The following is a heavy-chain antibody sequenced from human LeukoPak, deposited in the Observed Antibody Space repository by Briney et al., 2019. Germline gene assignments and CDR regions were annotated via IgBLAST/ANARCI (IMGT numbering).Heavy chain of an antibody. CDR3: ATIAVAGTWDFDY. J-gene: IGHJ4*02. CDR1: GYTLTSYY. D-gene: IGHD6-19*01. CDR2: INPSGGST. Sequence: ASVKVSCKASGYTLTSYYMHWVRQAPGQGLEWMGIINPSGGSTSYAQKFQGRVTMTRDTSTSTVYMELSSLRSEDTAVYYCATIAVAGTWDFDYWGQGTLVTVSS. V-gene: IGHV1-46*01.